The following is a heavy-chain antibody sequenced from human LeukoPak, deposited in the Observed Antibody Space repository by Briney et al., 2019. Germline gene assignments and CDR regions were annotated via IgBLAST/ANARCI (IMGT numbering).Heavy chain of an antibody. J-gene: IGHJ4*02. CDR3: WSLTTTYYFDY. CDR1: GFTFSNAW. CDR2: IKRKTDGGTT. Sequence: PGGSLRLSCAASGFTFSNAWMSWVRQAPGKGLEWVGRIKRKTDGGTTDYAAPVKGRFTISRDDSKNTLYLQMISLKTEDTAVYYCWSLTTTYYFDYWGQGTLVTVSS. D-gene: IGHD4-11*01. V-gene: IGHV3-15*01.